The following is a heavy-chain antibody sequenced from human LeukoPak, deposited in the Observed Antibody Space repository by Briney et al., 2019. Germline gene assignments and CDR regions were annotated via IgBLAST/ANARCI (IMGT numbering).Heavy chain of an antibody. CDR3: ARLGGYSYGYSGAFDI. CDR2: IYYSGST. CDR1: GGSISSSSYS. Sequence: SETLSLTCIVSGGSISSSSYSWGWIRQPPGKGLEWIGTIYYSGSTYYNPSLKSRVTISVDTSKNQFSLKLSSVTAADTAMYYCARLGGYSYGYSGAFDIWGQGTMVTVSS. J-gene: IGHJ3*02. D-gene: IGHD5-18*01. V-gene: IGHV4-39*01.